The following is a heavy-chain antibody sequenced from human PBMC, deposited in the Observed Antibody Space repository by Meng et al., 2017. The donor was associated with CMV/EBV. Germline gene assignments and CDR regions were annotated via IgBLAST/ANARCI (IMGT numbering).Heavy chain of an antibody. V-gene: IGHV3-74*01. D-gene: IGHD4-17*01. J-gene: IGHJ4*02. CDR1: GFTFSNYW. Sequence: SLKISCAASGFTFSNYWMHWVRQPPGKGLVWVSRIISDGSSTNYADSVKGRFTISRDNAKNTLYLQMNSLRAEDTAVYYCARDGQRTTLTPFDYWGQGTLVTVSS. CDR2: IISDGSST. CDR3: ARDGQRTTLTPFDY.